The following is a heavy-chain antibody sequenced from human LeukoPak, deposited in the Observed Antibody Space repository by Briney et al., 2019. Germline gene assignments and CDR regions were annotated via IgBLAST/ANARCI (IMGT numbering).Heavy chain of an antibody. CDR2: ISYDGKNK. Sequence: PGGSLRLSCAASGFTFSSYGMHWVRQAPGKGLEWVAVISYDGKNKYYADVVKGRFTISRDNSKNTLYLQMNSLRAEDTAVYYCARVSSSSVDYFDYWGQGTLVTVSS. V-gene: IGHV3-30*03. CDR1: GFTFSSYG. D-gene: IGHD6-6*01. J-gene: IGHJ4*02. CDR3: ARVSSSSVDYFDY.